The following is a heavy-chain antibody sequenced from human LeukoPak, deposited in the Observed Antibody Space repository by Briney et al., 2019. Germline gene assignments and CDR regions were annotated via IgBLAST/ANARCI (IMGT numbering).Heavy chain of an antibody. CDR1: GYTFTSYY. J-gene: IGHJ4*02. V-gene: IGHV1-46*01. Sequence: ASVKVSCKASGYTFTSYYMHWVRQAPGQGLEWMGIINPSGGSTSYAQKFQGRVTMAREMSTSTVYMELSSLRSEDTAVYCCARGDMITFGGVIVISGIDYWGQGTLVTVSS. D-gene: IGHD3-16*02. CDR3: ARGDMITFGGVIVISGIDY. CDR2: INPSGGST.